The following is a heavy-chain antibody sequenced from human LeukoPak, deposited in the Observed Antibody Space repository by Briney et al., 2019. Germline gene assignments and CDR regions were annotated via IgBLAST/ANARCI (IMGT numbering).Heavy chain of an antibody. D-gene: IGHD1-26*01. CDR2: VHLNGAT. CDR3: TRESGAFSPFGF. Sequence: SGTLSLTCAVSGGXITTTNWWSWVRQPPGKGLEWIGEVHLNGATNYNPSLESRFSMSIDKSNNHLSLEVTFVTAADTAMYYCTRESGAFSPFGFWGQGTLVTVSS. V-gene: IGHV4-4*02. CDR1: GGXITTTNW. J-gene: IGHJ4*02.